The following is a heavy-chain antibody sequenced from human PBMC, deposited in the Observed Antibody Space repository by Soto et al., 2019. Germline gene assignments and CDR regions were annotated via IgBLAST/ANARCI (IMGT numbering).Heavy chain of an antibody. CDR2: IIPIFGTA. CDR1: GGTFSSYA. J-gene: IGHJ6*02. D-gene: IGHD2-15*01. Sequence: SVKVSCKASGGTFSSYAISWVRQAPGQGLEWMGGIIPIFGTANYAQKFQGRVTITADESTSTAYMELSSLRSEDTAVYYCARGGCSGGSRHRPGMDVWGPGTTVTVSS. CDR3: ARGGCSGGSRHRPGMDV. V-gene: IGHV1-69*13.